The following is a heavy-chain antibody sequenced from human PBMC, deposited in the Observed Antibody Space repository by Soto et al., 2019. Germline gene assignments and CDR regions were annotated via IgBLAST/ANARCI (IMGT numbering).Heavy chain of an antibody. J-gene: IGHJ3*02. CDR2: ISYDGSNK. D-gene: IGHD3-22*01. V-gene: IGHV3-30-3*01. Sequence: GGSLRLSCAASGFTFSSYAMHWVRQAPGKGLEWVAVISYDGSNKYYADSVKGRFTISRDNSKNTLYLQMTSLRAEDTAVYYCARVNRGDSSCEWGGRGAFDIWGQGTMVTVSS. CDR1: GFTFSSYA. CDR3: ARVNRGDSSCEWGGRGAFDI.